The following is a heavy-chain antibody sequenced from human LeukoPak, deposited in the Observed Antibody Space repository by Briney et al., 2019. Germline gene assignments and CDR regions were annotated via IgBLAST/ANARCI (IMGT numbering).Heavy chain of an antibody. CDR1: GCSISSGNYY. CDR3: ARKVCSGGSCYNDY. CDR2: IYTSGST. V-gene: IGHV4-61*02. D-gene: IGHD2-15*01. Sequence: SQTLSLTCTVSGCSISSGNYYWSWIGQPAGKGLEWIGRIYTSGSTNYNPSLKSRVTISVDTSKNQFSLKLSSVTATDTAVYYCARKVCSGGSCYNDYWGQGTLVTVSS. J-gene: IGHJ4*02.